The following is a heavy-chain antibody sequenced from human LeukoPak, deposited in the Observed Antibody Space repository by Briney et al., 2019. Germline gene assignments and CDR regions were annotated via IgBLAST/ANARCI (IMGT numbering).Heavy chain of an antibody. CDR3: ARHNAVAATGDY. D-gene: IGHD6-19*01. J-gene: IGHJ4*02. Sequence: SETLSLTCTVSGGSISSSSYYWGWIRQPPGKGLEWIGSIYYSRSTYYNPSLKSRVTISVDTSKNQFSLKLSSVTAADTAVYYCARHNAVAATGDYWGQGTLVTVCS. CDR2: IYYSRST. CDR1: GGSISSSSYY. V-gene: IGHV4-39*01.